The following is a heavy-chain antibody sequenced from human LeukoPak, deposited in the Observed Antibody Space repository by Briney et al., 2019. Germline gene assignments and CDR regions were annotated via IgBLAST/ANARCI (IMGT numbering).Heavy chain of an antibody. J-gene: IGHJ6*03. D-gene: IGHD6-19*01. CDR1: GGSFSGYY. V-gene: IGHV4-34*01. CDR2: INHSGST. CDR3: ASLYSSGWSPPRYYYTDV. Sequence: SETLSLTCAVYGGSFSGYYWSWIRQPPGKGLEWIGEINHSGSTNYNPSLKSRVTISVDTSKNQFSLKLSSVTAADTAVYYCASLYSSGWSPPRYYYTDVWGKGTTVTVSS.